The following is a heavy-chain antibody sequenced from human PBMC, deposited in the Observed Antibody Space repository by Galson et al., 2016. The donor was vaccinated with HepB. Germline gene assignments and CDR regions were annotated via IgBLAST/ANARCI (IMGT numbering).Heavy chain of an antibody. D-gene: IGHD3-9*01. CDR1: GFAFGDSA. CDR2: IRSKTYGATR. V-gene: IGHV3-49*03. CDR3: ASPNFDGPFDH. J-gene: IGHJ4*02. Sequence: SLRLSCAASGFAFGDSALSWFRQAPGEGLEWIGFIRSKTYGATREYAASVKGRFTVSRDDSKSIAFLQMTSLKTEDTAVYYCASPNFDGPFDHWGRGTLVTVSS.